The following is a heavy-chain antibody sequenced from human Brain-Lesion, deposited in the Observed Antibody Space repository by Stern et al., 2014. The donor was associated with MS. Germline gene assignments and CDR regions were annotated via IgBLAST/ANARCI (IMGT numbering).Heavy chain of an antibody. D-gene: IGHD4-17*01. Sequence: QVQLVQSGPGLVKPSQTLSLPCTVSGGSIRSGGYSRSWIRQPPGKGLAWVGYIYHTGSTFYSPSLKSRLAISVDTSKKQFSLKVGSVTAADTAVYYCARIGDDDGDFRLCYWGQGTLVTGCS. CDR3: ARIGDDDGDFRLCY. V-gene: IGHV4-31*03. CDR1: GGSIRSGGYS. J-gene: IGHJ4*02. CDR2: IYHTGST.